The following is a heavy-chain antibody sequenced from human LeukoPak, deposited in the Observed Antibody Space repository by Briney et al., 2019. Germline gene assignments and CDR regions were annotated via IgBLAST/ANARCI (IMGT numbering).Heavy chain of an antibody. J-gene: IGHJ4*02. D-gene: IGHD1-26*01. V-gene: IGHV4-34*01. Sequence: PSETLSLTCAVYGGSFSGYYWSWIRQPPGKGLEWIGSIYYSGSTYYNPSLKSRVTISVDTSKNQFSLKLSSVTAADTAVYYCARADLVGARFDYWGQGTLVTVSS. CDR1: GGSFSGYY. CDR3: ARADLVGARFDY. CDR2: IYYSGST.